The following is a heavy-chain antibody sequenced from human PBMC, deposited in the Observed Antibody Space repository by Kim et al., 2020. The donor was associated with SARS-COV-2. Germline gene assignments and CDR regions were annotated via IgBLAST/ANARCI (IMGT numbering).Heavy chain of an antibody. V-gene: IGHV3-30*04. J-gene: IGHJ4*02. CDR2: ISYDGRKT. CDR3: AREKGYRGHFDY. D-gene: IGHD3-10*01. Sequence: GGSLRLSGAASGFSFSNFNMHWVRQTPGKGLEWVTFISYDGRKTDYADSVKGRFTMSRDNADNTLYLQMNSLRPEDTAVYYCAREKGYRGHFDYWGQGTLVTVSS. CDR1: GFSFSNFN.